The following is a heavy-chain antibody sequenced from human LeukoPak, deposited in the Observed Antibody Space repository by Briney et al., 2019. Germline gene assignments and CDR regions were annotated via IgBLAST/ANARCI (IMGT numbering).Heavy chain of an antibody. J-gene: IGHJ4*02. V-gene: IGHV3-23*01. CDR1: GFTFNSYA. Sequence: GGSLRLSCAASGFTFNSYAMSWVRQAPGKGLEWVSAISGSGGSTYYADSVKGRFTISRDISKNTLYLQMNSLKTEDTAVYYCTTPPYYCGGDCYFDYWGQGTLVTVSS. CDR3: TTPPYYCGGDCYFDY. CDR2: ISGSGGST. D-gene: IGHD2-21*02.